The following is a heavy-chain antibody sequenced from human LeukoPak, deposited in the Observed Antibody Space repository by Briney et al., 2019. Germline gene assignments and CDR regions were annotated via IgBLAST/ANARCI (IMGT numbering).Heavy chain of an antibody. CDR2: IKQDGSEK. V-gene: IGHV3-7*01. J-gene: IGHJ6*03. Sequence: GGSLRLSCAASGFTFSSYSMNWVRQAPGKGLEWVANIKQDGSEKYYVDSVKGRFTISRDNAKNSLYLQMNSLRAEDTAVYYCARAPLRTHYYYYYYMDVWGKGTTVTVSS. CDR1: GFTFSSYS. D-gene: IGHD4-17*01. CDR3: ARAPLRTHYYYYYYMDV.